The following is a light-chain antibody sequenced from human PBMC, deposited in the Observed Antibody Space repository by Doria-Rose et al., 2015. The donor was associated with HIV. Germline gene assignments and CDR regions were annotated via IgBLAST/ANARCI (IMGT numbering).Light chain of an antibody. CDR3: HQYGTSWT. Sequence: TQSPGTLSLSPGERATLSCRASQSFSSTYLAWYQQKPGQAPSLLIYDGSTRATGIPDRFSASGSGTDFTPTINSLEPEDFALYYCHQYGTSWTFGQGTKVEI. V-gene: IGKV3-20*01. CDR1: QSFSSTY. CDR2: DGS. J-gene: IGKJ1*01.